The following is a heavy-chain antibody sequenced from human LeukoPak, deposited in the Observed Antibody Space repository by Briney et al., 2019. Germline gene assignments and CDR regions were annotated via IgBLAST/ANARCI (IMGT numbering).Heavy chain of an antibody. D-gene: IGHD2-15*01. Sequence: GGSLRLSCAASGFTFSSYSMNWVRQAPGKGLEWVSSISSSSGYIYYADSVNGRFTISRDNAKNALYLQMNGLRAEDTAGYYCAGGVASFDYWGQGTLVTVSS. CDR2: ISSSSGYI. V-gene: IGHV3-21*01. J-gene: IGHJ4*02. CDR1: GFTFSSYS. CDR3: AGGVASFDY.